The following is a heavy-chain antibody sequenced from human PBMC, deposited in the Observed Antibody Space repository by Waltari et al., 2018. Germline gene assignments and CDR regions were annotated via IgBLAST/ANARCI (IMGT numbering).Heavy chain of an antibody. CDR3: ARITTVTTSAFDI. V-gene: IGHV4-34*01. CDR1: GGSFSGYY. CDR2: INHSGST. J-gene: IGHJ3*02. D-gene: IGHD4-17*01. Sequence: QVQLQQWGAGLLKPSETLSLTCAVHGGSFSGYYWSWIRQPPGKGLEWIGEINHSGSTNYNPSLKSRVTISVDTSKNQFSLRLSSVTAADTAVYYCARITTVTTSAFDIWGQGTMVTVSS.